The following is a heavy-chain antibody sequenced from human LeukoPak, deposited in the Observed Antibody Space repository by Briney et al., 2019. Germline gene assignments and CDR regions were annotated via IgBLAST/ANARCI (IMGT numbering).Heavy chain of an antibody. V-gene: IGHV1-69*05. CDR2: IIPIFGTA. J-gene: IGHJ3*02. CDR1: GGTFSSYA. Sequence: SVKVSCKASGGTFSSYAISWVRQAPGQGLEWMGGIIPIFGTANHAQKFQGRVTITTDESTSTAYMELSSLRSEDTAVYYCASSVVRGVIRAFDIWGQGTMVTVSS. CDR3: ASSVVRGVIRAFDI. D-gene: IGHD3-10*01.